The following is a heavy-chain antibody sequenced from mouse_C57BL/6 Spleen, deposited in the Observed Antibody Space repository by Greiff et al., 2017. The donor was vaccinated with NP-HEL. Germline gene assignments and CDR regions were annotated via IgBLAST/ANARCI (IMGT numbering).Heavy chain of an antibody. CDR2: FYPGSGSI. CDR3: ARHEEVLRYPSYFDY. CDR1: GYTFTEYT. V-gene: IGHV1-62-2*01. J-gene: IGHJ2*01. D-gene: IGHD1-1*01. Sequence: VQLVESGAELVKPGASVKLSCKASGYTFTEYTIHWVKQRSGQGLEWIGWFYPGSGSIKYNEKFKDKATLTADKSSSTVYMELSRLTSEDSAVYFCARHEEVLRYPSYFDYWGQGTTLTVSS.